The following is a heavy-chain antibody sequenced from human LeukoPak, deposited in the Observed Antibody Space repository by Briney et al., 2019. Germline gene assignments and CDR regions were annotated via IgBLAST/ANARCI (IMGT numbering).Heavy chain of an antibody. CDR2: INPNSGGT. J-gene: IGHJ4*02. CDR1: GYTFTGYY. Sequence: GASVKVSCKASGYTFTGYYMHWVRQAPGQGLEWMGWINPNSGGTNYAQKFQGRVTMTRDTSISTAYMELSRLRSDDTAVYYCARSSENYYDSSGYSFNYWGQGTLVTVSS. D-gene: IGHD3-22*01. CDR3: ARSSENYYDSSGYSFNY. V-gene: IGHV1-2*02.